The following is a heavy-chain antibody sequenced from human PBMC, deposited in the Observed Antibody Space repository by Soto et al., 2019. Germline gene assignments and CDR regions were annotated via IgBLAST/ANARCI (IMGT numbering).Heavy chain of an antibody. J-gene: IGHJ4*02. CDR3: ATSQKGYNWNYFDH. Sequence: SETLSLTCAVSGASISGSYYYWAWLRQSPGKGPEWIGSVFYTGFTSYNPSLESRVSVSVDTSKSQFSLRLSAVTAADTAVYYCATSQKGYNWNYFDHWGQGALVTVSS. CDR1: GASISGSYYY. V-gene: IGHV4-39*01. CDR2: VFYTGFT. D-gene: IGHD1-20*01.